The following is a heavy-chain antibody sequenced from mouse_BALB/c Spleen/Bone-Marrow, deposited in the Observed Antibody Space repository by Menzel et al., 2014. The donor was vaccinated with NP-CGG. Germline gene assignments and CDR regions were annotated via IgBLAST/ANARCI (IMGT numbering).Heavy chain of an antibody. CDR3: SRGVLAYFDY. Sequence: VQLQQSGPELVKPGASVKASCKASGYAFTNYNMNWVKQSHGKSLEWIGYIDPYSGGTNYNQKFRGKATLTVDKSSSTAYMHLNSLTSEDSAVYYCSRGVLAYFDYWGQGTTLTVSS. CDR1: GYAFTNYN. D-gene: IGHD2-14*01. J-gene: IGHJ2*01. CDR2: IDPYSGGT. V-gene: IGHV1S135*01.